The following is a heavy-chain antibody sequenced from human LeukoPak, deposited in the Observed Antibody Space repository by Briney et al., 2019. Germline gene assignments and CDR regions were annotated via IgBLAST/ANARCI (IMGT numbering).Heavy chain of an antibody. Sequence: PSETLSLTCTVSGGPISSYYWSWIRQPAGKGLEWIGRIYSRGSANYNPSLQSRVTMSIDTSKNQISLKLNSVTAADTAVYYCARDPMAGTFRAFDSWGQGTMVTVSS. CDR3: ARDPMAGTFRAFDS. J-gene: IGHJ3*02. CDR2: IYSRGSA. CDR1: GGPISSYY. V-gene: IGHV4-4*07. D-gene: IGHD6-19*01.